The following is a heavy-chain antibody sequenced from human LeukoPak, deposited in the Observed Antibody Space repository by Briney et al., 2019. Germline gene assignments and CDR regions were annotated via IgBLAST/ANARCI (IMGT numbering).Heavy chain of an antibody. D-gene: IGHD3-10*01. Sequence: SETLSLTCTVSGGSISSSRYYWGWIRQPPGKGLEWIGNIYYSGSTYYNPSLKSRVTISVDTSKNQFSLKLSSVTAADTAVYYCARGGAITMVRGMYRWFDPWGQGTLVTVSS. CDR3: ARGGAITMVRGMYRWFDP. J-gene: IGHJ5*02. CDR1: GGSISSSRYY. V-gene: IGHV4-39*01. CDR2: IYYSGST.